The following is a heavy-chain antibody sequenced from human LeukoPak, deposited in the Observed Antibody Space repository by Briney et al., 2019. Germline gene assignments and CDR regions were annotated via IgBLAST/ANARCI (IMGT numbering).Heavy chain of an antibody. CDR2: ISYDGSNK. J-gene: IGHJ4*02. Sequence: GGSLRLSCAASGFTFSSYAMHWVRQAPGKGLEWVAVISYDGSNKYYADSVKGRFTISRDNSKNTLYLQMNSLRAEDTAVYYCPSLSSSCYNYFAYWGQGTLVTVSS. CDR1: GFTFSSYA. V-gene: IGHV3-30-3*01. CDR3: PSLSSSCYNYFAY. D-gene: IGHD6-13*01.